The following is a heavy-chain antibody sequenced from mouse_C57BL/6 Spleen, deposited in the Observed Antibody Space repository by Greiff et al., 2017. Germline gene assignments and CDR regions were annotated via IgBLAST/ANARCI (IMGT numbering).Heavy chain of an antibody. CDR3: ARWGIYYYGSSLYYAMDY. Sequence: QVQLKQPGTELVKPGASVKLSCKASGYTFTSYWMHWVKQRPGQGLEWIGNINPSNGGTNYNEKFKSKATLTVDKSSSTAYMQRSSLTSEDSAVYYCARWGIYYYGSSLYYAMDYWGQGTSVTVSS. CDR1: GYTFTSYW. J-gene: IGHJ4*01. V-gene: IGHV1-53*01. CDR2: INPSNGGT. D-gene: IGHD1-1*01.